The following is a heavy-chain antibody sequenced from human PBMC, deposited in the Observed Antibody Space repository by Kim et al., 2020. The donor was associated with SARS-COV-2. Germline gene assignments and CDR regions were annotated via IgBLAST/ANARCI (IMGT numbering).Heavy chain of an antibody. D-gene: IGHD3-22*01. Sequence: GGSLRLSCAASGFTFSSYGMHWVRQAPGKGLEWVAVISYDGSNKYYADSVKGRFTISRDNSKNTLYLQMNSLRAEDTAVYYCAKTLHYDSSGYYDYYGM. CDR3: AKTLHYDSSGYYDYYGM. V-gene: IGHV3-30*18. J-gene: IGHJ6*01. CDR2: ISYDGSNK. CDR1: GFTFSSYG.